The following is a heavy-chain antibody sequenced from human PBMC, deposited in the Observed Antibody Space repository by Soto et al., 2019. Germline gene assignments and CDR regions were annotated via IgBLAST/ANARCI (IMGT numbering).Heavy chain of an antibody. CDR1: GGSFSGYY. V-gene: IGHV4-34*01. J-gene: IGHJ4*02. Sequence: QVQLQQWGAGLLKPSETLSLTCAVYGGSFSGYYWSWIRQPPGKGLEWIGEINHSGSTNYNPSLKSRVTISVDTSKNQFSLKRSSVTAADTAVYYCARAYYYDSKAFDYWGQGTLVTVSS. CDR2: INHSGST. D-gene: IGHD3-22*01. CDR3: ARAYYYDSKAFDY.